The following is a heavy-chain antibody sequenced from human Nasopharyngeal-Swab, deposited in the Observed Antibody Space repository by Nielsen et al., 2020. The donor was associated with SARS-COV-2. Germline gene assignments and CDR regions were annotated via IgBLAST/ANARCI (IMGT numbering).Heavy chain of an antibody. CDR2: ISGSGGST. Sequence: ETLSLTCAASGFTFSSYAMSWVRQAPGKGLEWVSAISGSGGSTYYADSVKGRFTISRDNSKNTLYLQMNSLRAEDTAVYYCAKDRGWTYSSGWNYFGYWGQGTLVTVSS. CDR3: AKDRGWTYSSGWNYFGY. CDR1: GFTFSSYA. D-gene: IGHD6-19*01. V-gene: IGHV3-23*01. J-gene: IGHJ4*02.